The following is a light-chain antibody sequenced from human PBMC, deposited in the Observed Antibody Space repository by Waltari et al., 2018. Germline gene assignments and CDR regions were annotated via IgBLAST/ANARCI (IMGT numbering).Light chain of an antibody. J-gene: IGKJ1*01. CDR3: QQYGSSPVT. CDR2: GAS. Sequence: EIVLTQSPGPLSLSPGERATLSCRASQSVSNNYLAWYHQKPGQAPRLLIYGASSRATGTPDRFSGSGSGTDFTLTISRLEPEDFAVYYCQQYGSSPVTFGQGTKVEIK. V-gene: IGKV3-20*01. CDR1: QSVSNNY.